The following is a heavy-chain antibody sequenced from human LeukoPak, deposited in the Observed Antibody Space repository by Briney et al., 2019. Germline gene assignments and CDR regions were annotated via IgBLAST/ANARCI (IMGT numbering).Heavy chain of an antibody. Sequence: ASVKVSCKASGYTFTSYGITWVRQAPGQGLEWMAWISAYNGNTNYAQKLQGRVTMTTDTSTSTAYMELRSLRSDDTAVYYCAREWYYYGSGSHYYFDYRGQGTLVTVSS. CDR2: ISAYNGNT. J-gene: IGHJ4*02. D-gene: IGHD3-10*01. CDR1: GYTFTSYG. V-gene: IGHV1-18*01. CDR3: AREWYYYGSGSHYYFDY.